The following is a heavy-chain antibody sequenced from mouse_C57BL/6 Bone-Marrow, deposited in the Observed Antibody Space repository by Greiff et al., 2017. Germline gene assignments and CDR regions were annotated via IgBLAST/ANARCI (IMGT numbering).Heavy chain of an antibody. V-gene: IGHV1-74*01. CDR2: IHPSDSDT. CDR3: AAYSNYYWFAY. CDR1: GYTFTSYW. J-gene: IGHJ3*01. D-gene: IGHD2-5*01. Sequence: QVQLQQSGAELVKPGASVKVSCKASGYTFTSYWMHWVKQRPGQGLEWIGRIHPSDSDTNYNQKFKGKATLTVDKSSSTAYMQLSSLTSEDSAVYYCAAYSNYYWFAYWGQGTLVTVSA.